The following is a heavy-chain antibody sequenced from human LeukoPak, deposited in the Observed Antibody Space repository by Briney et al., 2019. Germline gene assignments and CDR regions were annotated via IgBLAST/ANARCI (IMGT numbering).Heavy chain of an antibody. J-gene: IGHJ1*01. V-gene: IGHV3-21*04. CDR1: GGSISSSN. CDR2: ISSSSSYI. CDR3: VRSITMFQY. D-gene: IGHD3-10*01. Sequence: ETLSLPCAVSGGSISSSNWWSWVRQAPGKGLEWVSSISSSSSYIYYADSVKGRFTISRDNAKNSLYLQMNSLRAEDTALYYCVRSITMFQYWGQGTLVTVSS.